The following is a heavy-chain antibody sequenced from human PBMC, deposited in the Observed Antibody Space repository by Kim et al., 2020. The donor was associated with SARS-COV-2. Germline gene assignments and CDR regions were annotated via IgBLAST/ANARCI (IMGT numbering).Heavy chain of an antibody. J-gene: IGHJ4*02. V-gene: IGHV1-3*01. CDR2: INAGNGYT. D-gene: IGHD1-7*01. CDR3: ARDRPGTGTTMGY. Sequence: ASVKVSCKASGYTFTSYAMHWLRQAPGQGLEWMGWINAGNGYTKYSQKFQGRVTFTRDTSASTAYMELSSLRSEDTAVYYCARDRPGTGTTMGYWGQGTLVTVSS. CDR1: GYTFTSYA.